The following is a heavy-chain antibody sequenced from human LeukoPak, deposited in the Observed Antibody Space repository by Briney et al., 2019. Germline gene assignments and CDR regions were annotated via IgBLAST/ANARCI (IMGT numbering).Heavy chain of an antibody. CDR1: GFTFSTYA. CDR3: AKVGELAYCGGDCYRGFDF. D-gene: IGHD2-21*02. J-gene: IGHJ4*02. CDR2: ISGSGGST. Sequence: GGSLRLSCAASGFTFSTYAMSWVRQAAGKGLEWVSTISGSGGSTYYADSVKGRFTISRDNSKNTLYLQMKSLRAEATAVYYCAKVGELAYCGGDCYRGFDFWGQGTLVTVSS. V-gene: IGHV3-23*01.